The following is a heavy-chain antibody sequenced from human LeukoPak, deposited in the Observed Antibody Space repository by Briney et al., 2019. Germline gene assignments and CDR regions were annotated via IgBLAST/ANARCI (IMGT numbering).Heavy chain of an antibody. V-gene: IGHV3-13*01. CDR3: ARGAGTRAFDI. J-gene: IGHJ3*02. Sequence: GRSLRLSCAPSGFTFSSYDMPCVRQATGKGLEWVSAIGTAGDTYYPGSVKGRFTISRENAKNSLYLQMHSLRAGDTAVYYCARGAGTRAFDIWGQGTMVTVSS. D-gene: IGHD6-13*01. CDR2: IGTAGDT. CDR1: GFTFSSYD.